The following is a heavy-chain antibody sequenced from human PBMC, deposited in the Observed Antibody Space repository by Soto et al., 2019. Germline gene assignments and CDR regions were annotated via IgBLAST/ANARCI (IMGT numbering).Heavy chain of an antibody. D-gene: IGHD2-21*01. Sequence: SETLSLTCTVSGGSITNVPYYWGWIRQPPGKGLEWIGSIYSSGSTYSNPSLRSPVTMSLYTSKNQFSLNLISLPAADTAFYYCATHQVWNVVVLPGLRFDPWGQGTLVTVSS. J-gene: IGHJ5*02. CDR2: IYSSGST. CDR1: GGSITNVPYY. CDR3: ATHQVWNVVVLPGLRFDP. V-gene: IGHV4-39*01.